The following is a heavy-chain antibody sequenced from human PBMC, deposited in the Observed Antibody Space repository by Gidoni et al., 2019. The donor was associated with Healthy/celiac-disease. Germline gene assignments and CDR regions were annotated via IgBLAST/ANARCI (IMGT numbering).Heavy chain of an antibody. CDR2: IIPIFGTA. V-gene: IGHV1-69*06. CDR1: GGTFSSYA. D-gene: IGHD5-12*01. CDR3: ARGGKNIVATNAYYYYGMDV. Sequence: QVQLVQSGAEVKKPGSSVKVSCKASGGTFSSYAISWVRQAPGQGLEWMGGIIPIFGTANYAQKFQGGVTITADKSTSTAYMELSSLRSEDTAVYYCARGGKNIVATNAYYYYGMDVWGQGTTVTVSS. J-gene: IGHJ6*02.